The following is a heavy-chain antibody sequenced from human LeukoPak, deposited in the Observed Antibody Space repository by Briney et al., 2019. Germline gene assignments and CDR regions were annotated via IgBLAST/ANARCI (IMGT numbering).Heavy chain of an antibody. D-gene: IGHD3-3*01. CDR3: ARDLVII. CDR2: ISSSSSTI. Sequence: GGSLRLSCAASGFTFSSYSMNWVRQAPGKGLEWVSYISSSSSTIYYADSVRGRFTISRDNAKNSLFLQVNSLRAEDTAVYYCARDLVIIWGQGTLVTVSS. CDR1: GFTFSSYS. J-gene: IGHJ4*02. V-gene: IGHV3-48*01.